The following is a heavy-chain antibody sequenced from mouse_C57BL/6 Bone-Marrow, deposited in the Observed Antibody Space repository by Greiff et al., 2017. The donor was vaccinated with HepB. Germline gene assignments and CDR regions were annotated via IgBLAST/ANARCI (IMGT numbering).Heavy chain of an antibody. J-gene: IGHJ3*01. CDR3: ALHYDYALAY. V-gene: IGHV1-50*01. Sequence: QVQLQQPGAELVKPGASVKLSCKASGYTFTSYWMQWVKQRPGQGLEWIGEIDPSDSYTNYNQKFKGKATLTVDTSSSTAYMQLSSLTSEDSAVYYCALHYDYALAYWGQGTLVTVSA. CDR1: GYTFTSYW. CDR2: IDPSDSYT. D-gene: IGHD2-4*01.